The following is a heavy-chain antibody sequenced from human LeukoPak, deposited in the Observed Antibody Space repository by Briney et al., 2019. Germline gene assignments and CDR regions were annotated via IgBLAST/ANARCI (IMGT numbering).Heavy chain of an antibody. D-gene: IGHD7-27*01. J-gene: IGHJ4*02. CDR2: IYYSGST. CDR3: ARQRLGMGQNRVDY. V-gene: IGHV4-39*01. CDR1: GGSISSSSYY. Sequence: SETLSHTCTVSGGSISSSSYYWGWIRQPPGKGLEWIGSIYYSGSTYYNPSLKSRVTISVDTSKNQFSLKLSSVTAADTAVYYCARQRLGMGQNRVDYWGQGTLVTVSS.